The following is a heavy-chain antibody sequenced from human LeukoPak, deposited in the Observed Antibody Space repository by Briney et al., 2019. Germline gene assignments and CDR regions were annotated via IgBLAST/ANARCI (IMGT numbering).Heavy chain of an antibody. CDR1: EFSVSNNY. CDR3: AKLDILTGYSPYV. J-gene: IGHJ6*02. V-gene: IGHV3-66*04. D-gene: IGHD3-9*01. Sequence: GGSLRLSCTATEFSVSNNYMSWVRQAPGKGLEWVSVLYSGGRTNYADSVRGRFSISRDNSKNTMYLQMNSLRVEDTAVYYCAKLDILTGYSPYVWGRGTTVTVSS. CDR2: LYSGGRT.